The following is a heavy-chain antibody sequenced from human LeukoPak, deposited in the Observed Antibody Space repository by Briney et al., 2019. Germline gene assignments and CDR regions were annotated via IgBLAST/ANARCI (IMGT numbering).Heavy chain of an antibody. D-gene: IGHD4-23*01. Sequence: SVTVSCKASGGTFSSYAISWVRQAPGQGLEWMGGIIPIFGTANYAQKFQGRVTITAVESMSTAYMELSSLRSEDTAVYYCARGWLAETTVVTPYNYWGQGTLVTVSS. V-gene: IGHV1-69*13. CDR1: GGTFSSYA. CDR2: IIPIFGTA. J-gene: IGHJ4*02. CDR3: ARGWLAETTVVTPYNY.